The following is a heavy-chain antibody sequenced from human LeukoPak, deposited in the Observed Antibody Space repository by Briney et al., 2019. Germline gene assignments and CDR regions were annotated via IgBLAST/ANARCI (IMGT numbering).Heavy chain of an antibody. J-gene: IGHJ4*02. Sequence: GASVKVSCKASRGTFSNYAISWVRQAPGQGLEWMGGIIPIFGTANYAQKLQGRVTITADESTSTAYMELSSLRSEDTAVYYCARGWDYYDSSGYYYIPAYYWGQGTLVTVSS. CDR3: ARGWDYYDSSGYYYIPAYY. CDR1: RGTFSNYA. V-gene: IGHV1-69*13. CDR2: IIPIFGTA. D-gene: IGHD3-22*01.